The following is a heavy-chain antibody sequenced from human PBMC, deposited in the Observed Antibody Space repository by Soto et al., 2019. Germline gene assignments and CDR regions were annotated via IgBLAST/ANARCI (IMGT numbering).Heavy chain of an antibody. Sequence: GGSLRLSCAASGFTFSSYAMSWVRQAPGKGLEWVSAISGSGGNTYHADSVKGRFTISRDNSKNTLYLQMNSLRAEDTAVYYCAKAGSYVFSYYYYGMDVWGQGTTVTVSS. CDR1: GFTFSSYA. CDR2: ISGSGGNT. J-gene: IGHJ6*02. V-gene: IGHV3-23*01. D-gene: IGHD3-10*01. CDR3: AKAGSYVFSYYYYGMDV.